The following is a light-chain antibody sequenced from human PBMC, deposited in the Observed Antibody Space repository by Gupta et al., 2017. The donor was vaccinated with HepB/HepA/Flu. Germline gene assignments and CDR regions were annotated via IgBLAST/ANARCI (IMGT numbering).Light chain of an antibody. CDR1: NSDVGGYSY. CDR3: SSYASSDTYV. Sequence: QSALTQPPSVSGSPGQSISISCTGTNSDVGGYSYVSWHQHHPGKAPKLIIYDVHYRPSGIADRFSGSKAGNTASLIISGLQADDEADYYCSSYASSDTYVLGSGTKVTVL. V-gene: IGLV2-14*03. J-gene: IGLJ1*01. CDR2: DVH.